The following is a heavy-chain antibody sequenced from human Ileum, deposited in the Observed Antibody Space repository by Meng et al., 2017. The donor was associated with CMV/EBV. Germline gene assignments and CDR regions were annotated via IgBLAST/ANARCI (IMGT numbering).Heavy chain of an antibody. CDR3: TRETGGSSLAY. V-gene: IGHV4-39*02. D-gene: IGHD6-13*01. Sequence: QLQGPGPRLVKPSETLSPTCTVSGGSISSSSYYWAWVRQPPGKGLEWIGSIYYTGSTFYSPSLKSRVTISIDTSKNDFSLRLNSVTAADTAMYYCTRETGGSSLAYWGQGTLVTVSS. CDR2: IYYTGST. J-gene: IGHJ4*02. CDR1: GGSISSSSYY.